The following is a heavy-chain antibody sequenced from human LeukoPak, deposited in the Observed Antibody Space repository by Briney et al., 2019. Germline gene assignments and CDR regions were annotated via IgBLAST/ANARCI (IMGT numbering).Heavy chain of an antibody. Sequence: GRSLRLSCAASGFTFSLYGMHWVRQSPGKGLEWVAIIWYDGSKYYYADSVKGRFTISRDNSKNTLYLQMNSLRAEDTAVYYYARNYYDSSGYYYHDYWGQGTLVTVSS. D-gene: IGHD3-22*01. CDR2: IWYDGSKY. CDR1: GFTFSLYG. CDR3: ARNYYDSSGYYYHDY. V-gene: IGHV3-33*01. J-gene: IGHJ4*02.